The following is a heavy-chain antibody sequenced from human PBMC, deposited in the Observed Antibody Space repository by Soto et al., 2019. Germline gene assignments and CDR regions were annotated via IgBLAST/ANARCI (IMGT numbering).Heavy chain of an antibody. CDR2: INSDGSST. CDR3: ARERGGRDTVFGVVVPSYYMDV. CDR1: GFTFSSYW. Sequence: EVQLVESGGGLVQPGGSLRLSCAASGFTFSSYWMHWVRQAPGKGLVWVSRINSDGSSTSYADSVKGRFTISRDNAKNTLYLQMNSLRAEDTAVYYCARERGGRDTVFGVVVPSYYMDVWGKGTTVTVSS. D-gene: IGHD3-3*01. J-gene: IGHJ6*03. V-gene: IGHV3-74*01.